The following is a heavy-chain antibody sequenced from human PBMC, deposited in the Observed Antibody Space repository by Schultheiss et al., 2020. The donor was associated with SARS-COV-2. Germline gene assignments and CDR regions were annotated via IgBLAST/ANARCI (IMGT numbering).Heavy chain of an antibody. CDR2: IYTSGST. CDR3: ARGYGNYGPGWFDP. Sequence: SETLSLTCTVSGGSISSYYWSWIRQPAGKGLEWIGRIYTSGSTNYNPSLKSRVTMSRDTSEKQFSLKLSSVTAADTAVYYCARGYGNYGPGWFDPWGQGTLVTVSS. J-gene: IGHJ5*02. CDR1: GGSISSYY. V-gene: IGHV4-4*07. D-gene: IGHD4-11*01.